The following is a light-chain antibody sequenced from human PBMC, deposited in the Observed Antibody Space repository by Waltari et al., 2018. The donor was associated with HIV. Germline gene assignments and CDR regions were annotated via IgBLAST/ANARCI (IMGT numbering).Light chain of an antibody. CDR3: SSYTSSSTLYV. Sequence: QSALTQPASVSGSPGQSITISCTGTSSYVGGYNYVSWYQQHPVKAPKLMIYEVSNRPSGVSNLFSGSKSGNTAFLTISGLQAEDEADYYCSSYTSSSTLYVFGTGTKVTVL. CDR1: SSYVGGYNY. CDR2: EVS. V-gene: IGLV2-14*01. J-gene: IGLJ1*01.